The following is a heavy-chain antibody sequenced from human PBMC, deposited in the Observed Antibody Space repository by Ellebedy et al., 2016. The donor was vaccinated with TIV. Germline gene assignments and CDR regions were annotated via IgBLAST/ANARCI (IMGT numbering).Heavy chain of an antibody. CDR2: IDKSGYST. D-gene: IGHD6-6*01. CDR1: GFTFSSYA. Sequence: GESLKISCVASGFTFSSYAMSWVRQAPGKGLEWVSAIDKSGYSTYYADSVKGRFTISRDDSKNTVSLQMKSLRAEDTAVYYCAKNHWIAPRRFRDGFDVWGQGTMVIVSS. V-gene: IGHV3-23*05. CDR3: AKNHWIAPRRFRDGFDV. J-gene: IGHJ3*01.